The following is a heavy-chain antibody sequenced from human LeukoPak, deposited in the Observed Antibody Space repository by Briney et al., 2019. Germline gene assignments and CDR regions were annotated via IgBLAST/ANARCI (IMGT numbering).Heavy chain of an antibody. CDR1: GFTFSRNW. J-gene: IGHJ4*02. CDR2: IKQDGSEK. D-gene: IGHD3-22*01. V-gene: IGHV3-7*01. CDR3: AKARYDSSDYYLPAEGAFDY. Sequence: GGSLRLSCVASGFTFSRNWMNWVRQAPGKGLEWVANIKQDGSEKYYVDSVKGRFTISRDNAKNSLYLQINSLRAEDTAVYYCAKARYDSSDYYLPAEGAFDYWGQGILVTVSS.